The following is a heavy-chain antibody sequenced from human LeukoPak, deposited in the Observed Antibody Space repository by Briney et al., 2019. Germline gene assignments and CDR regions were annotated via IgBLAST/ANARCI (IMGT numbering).Heavy chain of an antibody. V-gene: IGHV3-23*01. CDR3: AKQWVDC. J-gene: IGHJ4*02. CDR2: ISESGHDT. D-gene: IGHD1-26*01. Sequence: PGGSLRLSCAASGFTFSSYAMNWVRQAPGKGLDGVASISESGHDTNYADSVKGRFTVSRDNSKNTLYLQLNSLRVDDTAVYYCAKQWVDCWGQGTLVTVSS. CDR1: GFTFSSYA.